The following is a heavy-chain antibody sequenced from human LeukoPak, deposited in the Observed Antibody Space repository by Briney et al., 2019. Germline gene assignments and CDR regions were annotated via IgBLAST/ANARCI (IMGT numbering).Heavy chain of an antibody. CDR2: FDPEDGET. D-gene: IGHD4/OR15-4a*01. V-gene: IGHV1-24*01. CDR3: ATGSWMTIGYYYYGMDV. J-gene: IGHJ6*02. CDR1: GGTFSSYA. Sequence: EASVKVSCKASGGTFSSYAISWVRQAPGKGLEWMGGFDPEDGETIYAQKFQGRVTMTEDTSTDTAYMELSSLRSEDTAVYYCATGSWMTIGYYYYGMDVWGQGTTVTVSS.